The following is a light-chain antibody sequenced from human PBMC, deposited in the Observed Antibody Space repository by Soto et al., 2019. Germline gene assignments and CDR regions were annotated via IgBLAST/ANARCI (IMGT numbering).Light chain of an antibody. J-gene: IGLJ2*01. CDR3: CSYAGSSADVV. Sequence: QSALTQPASVSGSPGQSITISCTGTSSDVGSYNLVSWYQQHPGKAPKLMIYEGSKRPSGVSNRFSGSKSGNTASLTISGLQAEDEAAYYCCSYAGSSADVVFGGGTKRTVL. V-gene: IGLV2-23*01. CDR2: EGS. CDR1: SSDVGSYNL.